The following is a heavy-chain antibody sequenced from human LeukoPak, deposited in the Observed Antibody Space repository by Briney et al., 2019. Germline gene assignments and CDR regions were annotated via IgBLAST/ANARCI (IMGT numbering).Heavy chain of an antibody. Sequence: GRSLRLSCAASGFTLDDYAMHWVRQAPGKGLECVSVIYSGGNTYYADSVKGRFTISRDKSKNTLYLQMNSLRAEDTAVYYCARKTDSGGQGDYWGPGTLVTVSS. CDR1: GFTLDDYA. D-gene: IGHD3-22*01. J-gene: IGHJ4*02. V-gene: IGHV3-66*01. CDR2: IYSGGNT. CDR3: ARKTDSGGQGDY.